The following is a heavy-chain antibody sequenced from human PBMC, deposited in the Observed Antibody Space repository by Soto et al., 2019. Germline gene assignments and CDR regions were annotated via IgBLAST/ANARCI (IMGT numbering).Heavy chain of an antibody. CDR2: ISSSSENI. CDR3: ARLPKGSVVTG. J-gene: IGHJ4*01. Sequence: GGSLRLSCVGSGFSFRDHSMNWVRQPPGKGLQWISYISSSSENIYYADSVKGRFTVSRDNAKNTLFLQMNSLRDDDSAIYYCARLPKGSVVTGWGQGSLVTVSS. V-gene: IGHV3-48*02. CDR1: GFSFRDHS. D-gene: IGHD2-21*02.